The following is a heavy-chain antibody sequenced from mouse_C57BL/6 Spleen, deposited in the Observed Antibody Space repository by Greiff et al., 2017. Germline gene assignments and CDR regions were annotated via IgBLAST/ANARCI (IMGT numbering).Heavy chain of an antibody. D-gene: IGHD1-1*01. Sequence: QVQLQQSGAELVRPGASVTLSCKASGYTFTDYEMHWVKQTPVHGLEWIGAIDPETGGTAYNQKFKGKAILTADKSSSTAYMELRSLTSEDSAVYYCTRGLRRSFDYWGQGTTLTVAS. J-gene: IGHJ2*01. V-gene: IGHV1-15*01. CDR1: GYTFTDYE. CDR2: IDPETGGT. CDR3: TRGLRRSFDY.